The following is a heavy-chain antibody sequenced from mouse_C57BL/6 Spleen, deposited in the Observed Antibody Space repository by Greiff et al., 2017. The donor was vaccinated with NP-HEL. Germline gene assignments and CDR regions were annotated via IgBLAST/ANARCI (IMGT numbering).Heavy chain of an antibody. CDR2: INPSTGGT. J-gene: IGHJ4*01. D-gene: IGHD1-1*01. V-gene: IGHV1-42*01. CDR3: ARSPGRDYAMDY. CDR1: GYSFTGYY. Sequence: EVQLQQSGPELVKPGASVKISCKASGYSFTGYYMNWVKQSPEKSLEWIGEINPSTGGTTYNQKFKAKATLTVDKSSSTAYMQLKSLTSEDSAVYYCARSPGRDYAMDYWGQGTSVTVSS.